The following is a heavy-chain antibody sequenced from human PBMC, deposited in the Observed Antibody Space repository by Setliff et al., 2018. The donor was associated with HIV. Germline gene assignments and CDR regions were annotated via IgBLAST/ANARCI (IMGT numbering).Heavy chain of an antibody. CDR3: ARDKGKPGYGDYVTGFDP. Sequence: SETLSLTCTVSGGSISNYYWSWIRQPPGKGLEWIGYIYPIGSPDFPSGSTNYNPSLKSRVTISVDTSKNQFSLKLSSVTAADTAVYYCARDKGKPGYGDYVTGFDPWGQGTLVTVSS. J-gene: IGHJ5*02. CDR1: GGSISNYY. CDR2: IYPIGSPDFPSGST. V-gene: IGHV4-4*08. D-gene: IGHD4-17*01.